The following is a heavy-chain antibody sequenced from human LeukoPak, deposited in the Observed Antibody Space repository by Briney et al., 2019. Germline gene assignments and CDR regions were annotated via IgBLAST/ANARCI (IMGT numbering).Heavy chain of an antibody. D-gene: IGHD6-13*01. J-gene: IGHJ6*03. CDR3: ARESRRIAAAGPSYYMDV. CDR1: GGSISSSTYF. Sequence: SETLSLTCTVSGGSISSSTYFWGWIRQPPGKGLEWIGSIYYYSGSTYYNPSLKSRVTISVDTSKNQFSLRLSSVTAADTAVYYCARESRRIAAAGPSYYMDVWGRGTTVTVSS. CDR2: IYYYSGST. V-gene: IGHV4-39*07.